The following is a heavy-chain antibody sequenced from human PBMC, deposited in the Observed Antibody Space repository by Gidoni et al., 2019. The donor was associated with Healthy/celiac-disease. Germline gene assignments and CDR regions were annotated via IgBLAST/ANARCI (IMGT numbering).Heavy chain of an antibody. CDR3: TRGVVVVVAAPRPADY. Sequence: EVQLVESGGGLVQPGRSLRLSCTASGFTFGAYAMSWFRQAPGKGLEWVGFIRSKAYGGTTEYAASVKGRFTISRDDSKSIAYLQMNSLKTEDTAVYYCTRGVVVVVAAPRPADYWGQGTLVTVSS. CDR1: GFTFGAYA. CDR2: IRSKAYGGTT. J-gene: IGHJ4*02. D-gene: IGHD2-15*01. V-gene: IGHV3-49*03.